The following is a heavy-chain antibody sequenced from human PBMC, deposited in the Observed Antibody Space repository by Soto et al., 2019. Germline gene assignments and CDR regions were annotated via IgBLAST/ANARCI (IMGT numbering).Heavy chain of an antibody. CDR1: GFTFSSYS. CDR3: ARAGITIFGVVKANDAFDI. D-gene: IGHD3-3*01. CDR2: ISSSSSTI. J-gene: IGHJ3*02. V-gene: IGHV3-48*02. Sequence: GESLKISCAASGFTFSSYSMNWVRQAPGKGLEWVSYISSSSSTIYYADSVKGRFTISRDNAKNSLYLQMNSLRDEDTAVYYCARAGITIFGVVKANDAFDIWGQGTMVTVSS.